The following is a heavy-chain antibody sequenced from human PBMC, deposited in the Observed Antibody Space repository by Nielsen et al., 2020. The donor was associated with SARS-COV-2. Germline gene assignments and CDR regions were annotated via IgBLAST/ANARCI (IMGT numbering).Heavy chain of an antibody. CDR2: ISAYNGNT. V-gene: IGHV1-18*01. J-gene: IGHJ4*02. Sequence: ASVKVSCKASGYTFTSYGISWVRQAPGQGLEWMGWISAYNGNTNYAQKLQGRATMTTDTSTSTAYMELRSLRFDDTAVYYCARDLYYGSGSYYKWLDYWGQGTLVTVSS. D-gene: IGHD3-10*01. CDR3: ARDLYYGSGSYYKWLDY. CDR1: GYTFTSYG.